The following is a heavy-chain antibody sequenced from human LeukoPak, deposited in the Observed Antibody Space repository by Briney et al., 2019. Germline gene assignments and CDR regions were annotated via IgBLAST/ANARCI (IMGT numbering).Heavy chain of an antibody. V-gene: IGHV3-48*01. CDR1: GSTFSSYS. Sequence: GGSLRLSCAASGSTFSSYSMNWVRQAPGKGLEWVSYISNSGSIIYYADSVKGRFTISRDNVKNSLYLQMNRLRAEDTAVYYCARDFINGVATTDYWGQGTLVTVSS. J-gene: IGHJ4*02. D-gene: IGHD5-12*01. CDR3: ARDFINGVATTDY. CDR2: ISNSGSII.